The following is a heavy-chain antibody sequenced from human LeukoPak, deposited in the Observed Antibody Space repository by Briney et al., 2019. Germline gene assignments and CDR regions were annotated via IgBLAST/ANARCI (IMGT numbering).Heavy chain of an antibody. CDR1: GFTFSSYE. J-gene: IGHJ6*03. CDR3: ARGESSSWSYDYYFYMDV. CDR2: ISSSGSTI. V-gene: IGHV3-48*03. D-gene: IGHD6-13*01. Sequence: GGSLRLSCAASGFTFSSYEMNWVRQAPGKGLEWVSYISSSGSTIYYADSVKGRFTISRDNAKNSLYLQMNSLRAEDTAIYYCARGESSSWSYDYYFYMDVWGKGTTVTISS.